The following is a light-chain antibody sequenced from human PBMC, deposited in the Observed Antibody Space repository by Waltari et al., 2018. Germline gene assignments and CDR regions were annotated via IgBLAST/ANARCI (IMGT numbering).Light chain of an antibody. V-gene: IGKV3-11*01. CDR2: DAS. CDR3: QQRSNWVWT. CDR1: QSVSSY. J-gene: IGKJ1*01. Sequence: EIVLTQSPATLSLSPGERATLSCRASQSVSSYLAWYQQKPGQAPRLRIYDASNMATGIPARFSGSGSGTDFTLTISSLEPEDFAVYYCQQRSNWVWTFGQGTKVEIK.